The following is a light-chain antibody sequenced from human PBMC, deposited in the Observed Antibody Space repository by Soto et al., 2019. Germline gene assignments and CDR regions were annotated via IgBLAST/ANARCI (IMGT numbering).Light chain of an antibody. CDR3: QQYNNRPRT. CDR1: QSVSTN. J-gene: IGKJ1*01. Sequence: ETLMTQSPATLSVSPGERATLSCRASQSVSTNLAWYQQKLGQAPRLLIYGASSRATGIPARFSGGGSGTEFTLTISSLQSEDFAVYYCQQYNNRPRTLGQATKVHI. CDR2: GAS. V-gene: IGKV3-15*01.